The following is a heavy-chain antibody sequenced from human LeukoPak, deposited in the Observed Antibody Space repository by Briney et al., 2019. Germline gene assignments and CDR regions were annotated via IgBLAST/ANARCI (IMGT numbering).Heavy chain of an antibody. CDR1: GGSISSSSYY. J-gene: IGHJ4*02. CDR3: ARGIAAATDY. CDR2: IYYSGST. D-gene: IGHD6-13*01. Sequence: SETLSLTCTVSGGSISSSSYYWGWIRQPPGKGPEWIGSIYYSGSTYYNPSLKSRVTISVDTSKNQFSLKLSSVTAADTAVYYCARGIAAATDYWGQGTLVTVSS. V-gene: IGHV4-39*07.